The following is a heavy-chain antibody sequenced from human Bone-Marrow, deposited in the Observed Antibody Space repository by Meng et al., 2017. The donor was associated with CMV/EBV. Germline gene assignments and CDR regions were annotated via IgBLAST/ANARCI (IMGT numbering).Heavy chain of an antibody. Sequence: GGSLRSSCKGSGYSFTSYWIGWVRQMHGKGLEWMGIIYPGDSDTRYSPSFQGQVTISADKSISTAYLQWSSLKASDTAMYYCARRAGQYHIPDYWGQGTLVTVSS. V-gene: IGHV5-51*01. D-gene: IGHD2-2*01. CDR2: IYPGDSDT. CDR1: GYSFTSYW. J-gene: IGHJ4*02. CDR3: ARRAGQYHIPDY.